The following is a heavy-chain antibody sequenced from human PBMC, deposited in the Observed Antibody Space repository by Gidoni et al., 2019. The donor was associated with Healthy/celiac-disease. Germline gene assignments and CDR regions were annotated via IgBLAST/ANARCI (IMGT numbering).Heavy chain of an antibody. D-gene: IGHD1-1*01. V-gene: IGHV3-21*01. CDR3: ARDRRNGPLDY. J-gene: IGHJ4*02. CDR1: GFTFSSYS. Sequence: EVQLVESGGGLVKPGGPRGLSWAASGFTFSSYSMNWVRQAPGKGLEGVSSISSSSSYIYYADSVKGRFTISRDNAKNSLYLQMNSLRAEDTAVYYCARDRRNGPLDYWGQGTLVTVSS. CDR2: ISSSSSYI.